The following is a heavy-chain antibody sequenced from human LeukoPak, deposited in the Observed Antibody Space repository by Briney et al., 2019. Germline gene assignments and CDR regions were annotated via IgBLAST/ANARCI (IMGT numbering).Heavy chain of an antibody. Sequence: GGSLRLSCEGSAFIFSGHWMNWVRQTPGKGLEWVASIKEDGSVRQYVDSVKGRFSISRDNTKGSLFLQLNSLRAEDTAVYYCARDNEHYFDSWGQGTLVTVSS. CDR2: IKEDGSVR. V-gene: IGHV3-7*03. CDR1: AFIFSGHW. CDR3: ARDNEHYFDS. D-gene: IGHD1-1*01. J-gene: IGHJ4*02.